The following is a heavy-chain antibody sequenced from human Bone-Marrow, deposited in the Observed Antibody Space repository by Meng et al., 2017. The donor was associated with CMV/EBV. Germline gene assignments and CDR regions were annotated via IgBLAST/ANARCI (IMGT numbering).Heavy chain of an antibody. J-gene: IGHJ4*02. V-gene: IGHV4-59*12. CDR3: ARDLYYGSGLDY. Sequence: ESLKISCAASGFTFSTYAMSWVRQAPGKGLEWIGRIYYSGSTKYSPSLKSRVTISVDMSKNQFSLRLSSVTAADTAVYFCARDLYYGSGLDYWGRGTLVTVSS. CDR1: GFTFSTYA. CDR2: IYYSGST. D-gene: IGHD3-10*01.